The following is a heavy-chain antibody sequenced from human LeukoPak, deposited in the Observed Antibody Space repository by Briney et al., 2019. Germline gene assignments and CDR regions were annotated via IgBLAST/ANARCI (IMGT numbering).Heavy chain of an antibody. CDR1: GFTFSSYG. Sequence: GGSLRLSCAASGFTFSSYGMHWVRQAPGKGLEWVAVISYDGSNKYYADSVKGRFTISRDNSKNTLYLQMNSLRAEDTAVYYCAKDKYCSGGSCYSCDYWGQGTLVTVSS. D-gene: IGHD2-15*01. CDR2: ISYDGSNK. J-gene: IGHJ4*02. V-gene: IGHV3-30*18. CDR3: AKDKYCSGGSCYSCDY.